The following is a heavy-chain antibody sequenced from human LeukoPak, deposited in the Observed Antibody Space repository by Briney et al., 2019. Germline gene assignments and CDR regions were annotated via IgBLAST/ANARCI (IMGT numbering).Heavy chain of an antibody. CDR1: GFTFSSYW. V-gene: IGHV3-7*01. D-gene: IGHD2-21*02. Sequence: PGGSLRLSCAASGFTFSSYWMSWVRQAPGKGLEWVANIKQDGSEKYYVDSVKGRFTISRDNAKNSLYLQMNSLRAEDTVVYYCASTYVVVTAVHDAFHIWGQGTMVTVSS. CDR2: IKQDGSEK. CDR3: ASTYVVVTAVHDAFHI. J-gene: IGHJ3*02.